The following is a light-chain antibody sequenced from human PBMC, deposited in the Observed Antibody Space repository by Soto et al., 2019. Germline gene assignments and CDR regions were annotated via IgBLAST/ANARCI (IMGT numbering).Light chain of an antibody. CDR2: AAS. CDR1: QSISNY. V-gene: IGKV1-39*01. CDR3: QQSYSTPVT. J-gene: IGKJ4*01. Sequence: DIQMTQSPSSLSASVGDRVTITCRASQSISNYLNWYQQKPGKAPNLLIYAASSLESGVPSRSSGSGSGTDFTLTISSLQPEDFASYYCQQSYSTPVTFGGGTKVEIK.